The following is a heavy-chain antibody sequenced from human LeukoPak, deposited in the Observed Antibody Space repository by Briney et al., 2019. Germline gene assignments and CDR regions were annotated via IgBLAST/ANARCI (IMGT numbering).Heavy chain of an antibody. J-gene: IGHJ4*02. CDR3: ARDRGGYGDFDY. CDR1: GGSISSGDYY. D-gene: IGHD3-16*01. CDR2: IYYSGST. Sequence: SQTLSLTCTVSGGSISSGDYYWSWIRQPPGKGLEWIGYIYYSGSTYNPSLKSRVTISVDTSKNQFSLKLSSVTAADTAVYYCARDRGGYGDFDYWGQGTLVTVSS. V-gene: IGHV4-30-4*08.